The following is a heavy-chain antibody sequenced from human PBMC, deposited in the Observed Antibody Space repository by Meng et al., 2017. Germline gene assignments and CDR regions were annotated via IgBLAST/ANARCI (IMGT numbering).Heavy chain of an antibody. CDR2: INTNTGNP. CDR3: ARRYFDL. Sequence: QVQWVHSGAEVKVLVSSLKDTCKAVGFTGTSEAKKGGRLHMGQAKQGRGWINTNTGNPTYAQGFTGRFVFSLDTSVSTAYLQISSLKAEDTAVYYCARRYFDLWGRGTLVTVSS. V-gene: IGHV7-4-1*02. J-gene: IGHJ2*01. CDR1: GFTGTSEA.